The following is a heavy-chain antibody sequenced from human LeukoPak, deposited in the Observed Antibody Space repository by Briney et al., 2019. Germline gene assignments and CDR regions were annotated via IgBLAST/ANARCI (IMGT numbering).Heavy chain of an antibody. CDR2: ISGIGGST. D-gene: IGHD5-12*01. CDR3: AKVEADSGYDYCYGY. V-gene: IGHV3-23*01. J-gene: IGHJ4*02. Sequence: GGSLRLSCAASGFTFSSYAMSWARQAPGKGLEWVSEISGIGGSTYYADSVKGRFTISRDNSKNTLYLQMNRLRAEDTAVYYCAKVEADSGYDYCYGYWGQGTLVTVSS. CDR1: GFTFSSYA.